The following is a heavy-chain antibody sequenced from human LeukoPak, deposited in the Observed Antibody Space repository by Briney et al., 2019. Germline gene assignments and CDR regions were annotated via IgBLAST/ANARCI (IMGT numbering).Heavy chain of an antibody. V-gene: IGHV4-39*07. D-gene: IGHD1-1*01. CDR2: IYYSGST. J-gene: IGHJ5*02. CDR1: GGSISSSSYY. CDR3: ARYDPTNAATPWFDP. Sequence: PSETLSLTCTVSGGSISSSSYYWGWIRQPPGKGLEWIGSIYYSGSTYYNPSLKSRVTISVDTSKNQFSLKLSSVTAADTAVYYCARYDPTNAATPWFDPWGQGTLVTVSS.